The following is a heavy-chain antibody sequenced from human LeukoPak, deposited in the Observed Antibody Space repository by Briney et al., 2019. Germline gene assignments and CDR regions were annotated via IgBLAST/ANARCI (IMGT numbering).Heavy chain of an antibody. CDR1: GFTFSDYY. CDR3: ARFGYRDYDLDY. D-gene: IGHD4-17*01. V-gene: IGHV3-21*04. CDR2: ISRTTRYI. J-gene: IGHJ4*02. Sequence: GGSLRLSCAASGFTFSDYYMNWVRQAPGKGLEWVSSISRTTRYIYYADSVKGRFTISRDNSKNSLYLQMNSLRAEDTAVYYCARFGYRDYDLDYWGQGTLVTVSS.